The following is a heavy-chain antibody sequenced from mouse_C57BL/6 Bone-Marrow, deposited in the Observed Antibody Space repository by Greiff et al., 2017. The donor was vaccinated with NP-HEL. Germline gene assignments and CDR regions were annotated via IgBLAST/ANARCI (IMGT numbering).Heavy chain of an antibody. CDR2: IDPSDSYT. V-gene: IGHV1-59*01. CDR3: ARYGWFAY. J-gene: IGHJ3*01. CDR1: GYTFTSYW. Sequence: VQLQQPGAELVRPGTSVKLSCKASGYTFTSYWMHWVKQRPGQGLEWIGGIDPSDSYTNYNQKFKGKATLTVDTSSSTAYMQLSSLTSEDSAVYYCARYGWFAYWGQGTLVTVSA. D-gene: IGHD1-1*01.